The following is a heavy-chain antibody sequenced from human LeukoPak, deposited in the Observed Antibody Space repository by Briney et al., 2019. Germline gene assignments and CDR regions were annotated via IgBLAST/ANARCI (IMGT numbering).Heavy chain of an antibody. CDR3: ARHEDYALPPDY. V-gene: IGHV5-51*01. J-gene: IGHJ4*02. CDR2: IYPGDSDT. D-gene: IGHD4-17*01. Sequence: GESLKISCKGSGYSFTSYWIGWVRQMPGQGLEWMGIIYPGDSDTRYSTSFQGQVTISADKSISTAYLQWSCLKASDTAMYYCARHEDYALPPDYWGQGTLVTVSS. CDR1: GYSFTSYW.